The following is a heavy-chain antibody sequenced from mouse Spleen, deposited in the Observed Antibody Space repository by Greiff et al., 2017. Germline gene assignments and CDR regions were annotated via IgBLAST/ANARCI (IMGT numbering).Heavy chain of an antibody. CDR2: IHPNSGST. Sequence: QVQLQQPGAELVKPGASVKLSCKASGYTFTSYWMHWVKQRPGQGLEWIGMIHPNSGSTNYNEKFKSKATLTVDKSSSTAYMQLSSLTSEDSAVYYCARRLTGLGFAYWGQGTLVTVSA. V-gene: IGHV1-64*01. CDR1: GYTFTSYW. J-gene: IGHJ3*01. CDR3: ARRLTGLGFAY.